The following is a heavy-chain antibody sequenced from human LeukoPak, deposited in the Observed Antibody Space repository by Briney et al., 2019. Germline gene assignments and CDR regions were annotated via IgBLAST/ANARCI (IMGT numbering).Heavy chain of an antibody. D-gene: IGHD1-26*01. CDR1: GFTFSSYA. CDR2: ISGSGGST. J-gene: IGHJ4*02. Sequence: PGGSLRLSCAASGFTFSSYAMSWVRQAPGKGLEWVSAISGSGGSTYYADSVKGRFTISRDNSKNTLYLQMNSLRAEDTAVYYCAKVRGILGATTVLFAYWGQGPLVTVSS. V-gene: IGHV3-23*01. CDR3: AKVRGILGATTVLFAY.